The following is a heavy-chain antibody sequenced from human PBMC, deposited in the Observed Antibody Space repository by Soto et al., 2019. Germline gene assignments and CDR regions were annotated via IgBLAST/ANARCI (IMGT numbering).Heavy chain of an antibody. Sequence: QVQLVESGGGLVKPGGSLRLSCAASGFTFSAYYMSWIRQAPGKGLEWVSYISSSGSTIYYADSVKGRFTISRDNAKNSLYLQMSSLRAEDTAVYYCARGEERFLEWLKSVHIDYWGQGTLVTVSS. D-gene: IGHD3-3*01. J-gene: IGHJ4*02. CDR2: ISSSGSTI. CDR3: ARGEERFLEWLKSVHIDY. CDR1: GFTFSAYY. V-gene: IGHV3-11*01.